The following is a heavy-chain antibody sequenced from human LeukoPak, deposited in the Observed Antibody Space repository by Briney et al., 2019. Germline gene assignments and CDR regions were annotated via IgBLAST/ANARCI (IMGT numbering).Heavy chain of an antibody. CDR3: ARSGYCSSTSCYKWVWFDP. Sequence: SVKVSCKASGGTFSSYAISWMRQAPGQGLEWMGGIIPIFSTANYAQKFQGRVTITTDESTSTAYMELSSLRSEDTAVYYCARSGYCSSTSCYKWVWFDPWGQGTLVTVSS. V-gene: IGHV1-69*05. CDR2: IIPIFSTA. D-gene: IGHD2-2*01. CDR1: GGTFSSYA. J-gene: IGHJ5*02.